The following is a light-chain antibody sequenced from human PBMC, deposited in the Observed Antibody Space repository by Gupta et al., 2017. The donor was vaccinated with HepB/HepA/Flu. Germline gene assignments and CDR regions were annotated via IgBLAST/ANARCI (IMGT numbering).Light chain of an antibody. J-gene: IGLJ1*01. CDR1: SSDVGGYNY. CDR2: DVS. V-gene: IGLV2-11*01. Sequence: QSALTQPRSVSGSPGQSVTISCTGTSSDVGGYNYVSWYQQHPGKAPKLMIYDVSKRPSGVPDRFSGSKSGNTASLTIAGLQAEDEADYYCCSYAGSDNFNVFGTGTKVTVL. CDR3: CSYAGSDNFNV.